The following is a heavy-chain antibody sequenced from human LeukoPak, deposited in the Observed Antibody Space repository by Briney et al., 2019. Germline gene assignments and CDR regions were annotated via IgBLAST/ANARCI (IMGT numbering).Heavy chain of an antibody. CDR3: ARDGGYDSFDY. Sequence: GGSLRLSCAASGFTFSSYSMNWVRQAPGKGLEWVSYISGSSSTIYYADSVKGRFTISRDNAKNSLYLQMNSLRAEDTAVYYCARDGGYDSFDYWGQGTLVTVSS. D-gene: IGHD5-12*01. CDR1: GFTFSSYS. J-gene: IGHJ4*02. V-gene: IGHV3-48*01. CDR2: ISGSSSTI.